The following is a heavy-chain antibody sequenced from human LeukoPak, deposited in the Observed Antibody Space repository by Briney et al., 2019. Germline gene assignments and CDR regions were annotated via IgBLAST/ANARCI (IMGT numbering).Heavy chain of an antibody. CDR2: IKSKADGETI. J-gene: IGHJ4*02. D-gene: IGHD1-20*01. CDR1: GFTFTNAW. CDR3: STLTSRGLSDS. V-gene: IGHV3-15*07. Sequence: GGSLRLSCATSGFTFTNAWMNWVRQAPGKGLEWVGRIKSKADGETIDYAAPVKGRFTFSRDDSKNMLYLQMNSLKSEDTAVYYCSTLTSRGLSDSWGQGTLVTVSS.